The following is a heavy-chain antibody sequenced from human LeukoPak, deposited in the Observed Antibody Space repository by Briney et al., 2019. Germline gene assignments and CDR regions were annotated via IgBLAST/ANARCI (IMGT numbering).Heavy chain of an antibody. CDR3: AKGIYSSGWSYFDY. D-gene: IGHD6-19*01. Sequence: PGGSLRLSCAASGFTFSNSAMSCVRQARGKGREWVPTLSGSGITTYYADSVKGRFTISRDNSKNTLYLQMNRLRAEDTDVYYCAKGIYSSGWSYFDYWGHGTLVTVSS. CDR1: GFTFSNSA. J-gene: IGHJ4*01. CDR2: LSGSGITT. V-gene: IGHV3-23*01.